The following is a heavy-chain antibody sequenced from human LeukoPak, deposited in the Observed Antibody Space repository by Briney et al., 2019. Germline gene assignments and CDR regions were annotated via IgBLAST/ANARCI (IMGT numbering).Heavy chain of an antibody. D-gene: IGHD3-22*01. CDR2: ISYDGSNK. V-gene: IGHV3-30*18. J-gene: IGHJ6*02. CDR3: AKDPAWNYYDSSGYGMDV. Sequence: GGSLRLSCAASGYTFSSYGMHWVRQAPGKGLEWVAVISYDGSNKYYADSVKGRFTISRDNSKNTLYLQMNSLRAEDTAVYYCAKDPAWNYYDSSGYGMDVWGQGTTVTVSS. CDR1: GYTFSSYG.